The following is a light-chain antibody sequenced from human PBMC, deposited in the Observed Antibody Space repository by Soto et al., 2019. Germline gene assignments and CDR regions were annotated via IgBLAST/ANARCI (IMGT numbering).Light chain of an antibody. CDR2: DAS. CDR3: QQLSSHPYT. CDR1: QGISSY. Sequence: IHFTHSPSSLSASVWDRVTITCRASQGISSYLAWYQQRPGKAPKLLIYDASTLQSGVPSRVGGSGSGTDFTFTITSLQPEDFATYYCQQLSSHPYTFGQGTKVDIK. V-gene: IGKV1-9*01. J-gene: IGKJ2*01.